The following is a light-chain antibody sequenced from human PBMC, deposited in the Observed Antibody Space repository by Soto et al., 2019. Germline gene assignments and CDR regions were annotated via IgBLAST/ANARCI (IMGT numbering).Light chain of an antibody. CDR3: SSYTSSSTYV. Sequence: QSAQSQPASVSWSPGQSITISCTGTSSDVGGYNYVSWYQQHPGKAPKLMIYAVSNRPSGVSNRLSGSKSGSTASLTISGLQAEDESDYYCSSYTSSSTYVFGTGTKLTFL. CDR1: SSDVGGYNY. CDR2: AVS. V-gene: IGLV2-14*03. J-gene: IGLJ1*01.